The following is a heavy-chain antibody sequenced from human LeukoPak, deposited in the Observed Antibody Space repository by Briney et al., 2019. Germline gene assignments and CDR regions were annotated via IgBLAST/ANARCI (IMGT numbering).Heavy chain of an antibody. Sequence: ASVKVSCKASGYTFTGYYMHWVRQAPGKGLEWMGGFDPEDGETIYAQKFQGRVTMTEDTSTDTAYMELSSLRSEDTAVYYCATDRTVRGEENYWGQGTLVTVSS. V-gene: IGHV1-24*01. D-gene: IGHD3-10*01. CDR3: ATDRTVRGEENY. J-gene: IGHJ4*02. CDR1: GYTFTGYY. CDR2: FDPEDGET.